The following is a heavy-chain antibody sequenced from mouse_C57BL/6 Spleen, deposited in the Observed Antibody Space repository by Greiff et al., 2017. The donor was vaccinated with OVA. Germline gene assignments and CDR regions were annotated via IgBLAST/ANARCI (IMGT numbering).Heavy chain of an antibody. Sequence: EVKVEESGGGLVQPGGSMKLSCAASGFTFSDAWMDWVRQSPEKGLEWVAEIRNKANNHATYYAESVKGRFTISRDDSKSSVYLQMNSLRAEDTSIYYCTRPFYDGYYSYWYFDVWGTGTTVTVSS. CDR2: IRNKANNHAT. D-gene: IGHD2-3*01. J-gene: IGHJ1*03. V-gene: IGHV6-6*01. CDR3: TRPFYDGYYSYWYFDV. CDR1: GFTFSDAW.